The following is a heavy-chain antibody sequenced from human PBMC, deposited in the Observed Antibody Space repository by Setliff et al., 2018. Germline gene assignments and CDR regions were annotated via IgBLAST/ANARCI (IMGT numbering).Heavy chain of an antibody. D-gene: IGHD3-22*01. V-gene: IGHV3-20*04. CDR3: ARAHRYFSDTTGYFYDQGRSAFDV. CDR2: ISGGADKT. CDR1: EFSSDDYA. J-gene: IGHJ3*01. Sequence: GGSLRLSCAASEFSSDDYAMHWVRQAPGKGLEWVSSISGGADKTYYADSVRGRFTISRDNSKNILYLQMNSLGAEDTALYYCARAHRYFSDTTGYFYDQGRSAFDVWGQGTMVTVSS.